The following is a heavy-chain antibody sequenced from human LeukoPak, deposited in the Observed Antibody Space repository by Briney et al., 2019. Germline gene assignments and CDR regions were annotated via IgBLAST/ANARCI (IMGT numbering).Heavy chain of an antibody. J-gene: IGHJ4*02. CDR3: TKGHDDFRQFHY. Sequence: SVKVSFTSSVGTFANYAISWVRKAPGQGLEWMGGIIPIFGTGDSAQKFQGRLTITADESTRTTYMELSSLRSEDTAVYCYTKGHDDFRQFHYWGQGTLISVPS. V-gene: IGHV1-69*13. CDR1: VGTFANYA. D-gene: IGHD3-3*01. CDR2: IIPIFGTG.